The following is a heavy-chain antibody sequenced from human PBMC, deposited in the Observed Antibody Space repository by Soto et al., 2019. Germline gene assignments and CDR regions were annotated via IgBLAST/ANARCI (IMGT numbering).Heavy chain of an antibody. CDR1: GFTFSSYA. D-gene: IGHD2-2*01. V-gene: IGHV3-23*01. J-gene: IGHJ4*02. Sequence: EVQLLESGGGLVQPGGSLRLSCAASGFTFSSYAMSWVRQAPGKGLEWVSSISNIGGSTYYADSVKGRFTISRDNSKSTLYLQMNSLRAEDTAVYHCARFVGVGGIDYWGQGTLVTVSS. CDR3: ARFVGVGGIDY. CDR2: ISNIGGST.